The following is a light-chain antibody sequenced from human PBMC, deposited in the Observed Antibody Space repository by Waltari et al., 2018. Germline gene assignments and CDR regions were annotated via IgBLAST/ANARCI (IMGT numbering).Light chain of an antibody. Sequence: SNELTQPPSVSVSPGQTARITCSGDALPTKYASWYQQKSGQAPVLVIYEDITRPSGIAARFSGSSYGTVAALTISGAQVEDEADYYCHSLNSGGNGYVFGTGTKFTVL. CDR2: EDI. J-gene: IGLJ1*01. V-gene: IGLV3-10*01. CDR1: ALPTKY. CDR3: HSLNSGGNGYV.